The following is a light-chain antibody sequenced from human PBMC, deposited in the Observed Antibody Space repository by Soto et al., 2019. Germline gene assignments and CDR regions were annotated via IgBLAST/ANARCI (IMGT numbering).Light chain of an antibody. CDR2: DAS. CDR1: QSISTW. V-gene: IGKV1-5*01. J-gene: IGKJ1*01. CDR3: QQYNSYSWT. Sequence: DIQMTQSPSTLSASVGDRVTITCRASQSISTWLAWYPQKPGKAPKVLIYDASRLESGVPSRFSGSGSGTDFTLTISSLQPADFATYYCQQYNSYSWTFGQGTKVDIK.